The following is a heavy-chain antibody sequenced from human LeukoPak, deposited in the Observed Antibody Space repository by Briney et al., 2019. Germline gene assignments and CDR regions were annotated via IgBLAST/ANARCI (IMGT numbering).Heavy chain of an antibody. CDR1: GGSVSTYY. Sequence: SETLSLTCTVSGGSVSTYYWTWIRQPAGKGLEWIGRVSTSGSPIYNPSLKSRVTMSVDTSKNQFSLQVSSVTAADTAVYYCERLSANWFDPWGQGTLVTVSS. CDR2: VSTSGSP. J-gene: IGHJ5*02. V-gene: IGHV4-4*07. CDR3: ERLSANWFDP.